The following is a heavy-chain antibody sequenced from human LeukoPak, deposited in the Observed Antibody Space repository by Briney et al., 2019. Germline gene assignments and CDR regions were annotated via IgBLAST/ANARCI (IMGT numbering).Heavy chain of an antibody. CDR1: RFSFSFYS. CDR2: IISSSSLI. CDR3: AKVDRGDYSSSPVPYYNYYMNV. Sequence: GGSLRPSCAASRFSFSFYSMSWGRQAPGGWLGWVSCIISSSSLIFDSDSVRGRFTISRDNAMNLLYLHKNSLRVEDTAVYYCAKVDRGDYSSSPVPYYNYYMNVWGKGTTVTVSS. J-gene: IGHJ6*03. D-gene: IGHD6-13*01. V-gene: IGHV3-21*01.